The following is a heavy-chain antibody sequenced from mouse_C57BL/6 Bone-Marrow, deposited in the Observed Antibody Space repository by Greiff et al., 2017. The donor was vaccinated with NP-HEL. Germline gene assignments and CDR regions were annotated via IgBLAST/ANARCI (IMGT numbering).Heavy chain of an antibody. CDR1: GYTFTSYW. CDR3: ARSGNYFVHYFDY. Sequence: VQLQQSGAELVMPGASVKLSCKASGYTFTSYWMHWVKQRPGQGLEWIGEIDPSDSYTNYNQKFKGKSTLTVDKSSSTSYMQLSSLTSEDSAVYYCARSGNYFVHYFDYWGQGTTLTVSS. J-gene: IGHJ2*01. CDR2: IDPSDSYT. D-gene: IGHD2-1*01. V-gene: IGHV1-69*01.